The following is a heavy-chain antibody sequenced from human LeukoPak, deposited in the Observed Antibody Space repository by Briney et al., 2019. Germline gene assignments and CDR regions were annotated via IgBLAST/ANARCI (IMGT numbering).Heavy chain of an antibody. V-gene: IGHV3-74*01. J-gene: IGHJ4*02. CDR1: GFTSTSSK. D-gene: IGHD2-15*01. CDR3: ARDHLYGSGGICYFDD. CDR2: INSDGRST. Sequence: PGGSLRLTCAVSGFTSTSSKMHWGRQAPGKGLVWVSRINSDGRSTSSADSVKGRFTISRDNAKNTLYLQMNSLRTEDTAVYYCARDHLYGSGGICYFDDSGQGTLVTVSS.